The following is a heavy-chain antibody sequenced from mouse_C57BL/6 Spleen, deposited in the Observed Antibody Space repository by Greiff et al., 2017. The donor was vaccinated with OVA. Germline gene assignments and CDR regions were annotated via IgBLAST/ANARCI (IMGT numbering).Heavy chain of an antibody. V-gene: IGHV3-6*01. CDR1: GYSITSGYY. Sequence: EVKLVESGPGLVKPSQSLSLTCSVTGYSITSGYYWNWIRQFPGNKLEWMGYISYDGSNNYNPSLKNRISITRDTSKNQFFLKLNSVTTEDTATYYCAREPDGCWGQGTLVTVSA. CDR3: AREPDGC. CDR2: ISYDGSN. J-gene: IGHJ3*02.